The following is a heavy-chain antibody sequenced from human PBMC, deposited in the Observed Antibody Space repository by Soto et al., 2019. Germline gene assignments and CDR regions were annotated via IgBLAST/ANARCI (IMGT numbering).Heavy chain of an antibody. D-gene: IGHD6-13*01. CDR2: ISGSGGSR. CDR3: DRGSHSNQDITSDLAY. Sequence: GGSLRLSCAASGFTFSSYAMSWVRQAPGKGLEWVSAISGSGGSRHYADSVKGRFTISRDNAKNSLYLQMNSLRAEDTAVYYCDRGSHSNQDITSDLAYWGQGTLVTVSS. V-gene: IGHV3-23*01. CDR1: GFTFSSYA. J-gene: IGHJ4*02.